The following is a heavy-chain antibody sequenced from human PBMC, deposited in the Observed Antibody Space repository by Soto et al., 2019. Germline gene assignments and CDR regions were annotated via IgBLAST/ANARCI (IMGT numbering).Heavy chain of an antibody. CDR2: ISSDSIYT. J-gene: IGHJ6*02. V-gene: IGHV3-11*06. Sequence: QVQLVESGGGLVKPGGSLRLSCAASGFTFNDHYMTWIRQAPGKGLEWVSFISSDSIYTNSADSVKGRFTISRDNAKNLLYLQMSSLRVEDTAVYYCAIDSTGSGLDYGMDVWGQVTTVAVAS. CDR3: AIDSTGSGLDYGMDV. D-gene: IGHD3-10*01. CDR1: GFTFNDHY.